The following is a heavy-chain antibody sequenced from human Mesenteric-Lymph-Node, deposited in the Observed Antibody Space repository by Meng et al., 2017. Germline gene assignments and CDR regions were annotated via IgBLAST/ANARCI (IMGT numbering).Heavy chain of an antibody. CDR1: GYTFTSYG. J-gene: IGHJ4*02. V-gene: IGHV1-18*01. CDR3: ARLHPFLERITLSLDAYYFDY. CDR2: ISAYNGNT. Sequence: ASVKVPCKASGYTFTSYGISWVRQAPGQGLEWMGWISAYNGNTNYAQKPQGRVNMTTNTSTSTAYMELRILRSDDAAVYYCARLHPFLERITLSLDAYYFDYWGQGTLVTVSS. D-gene: IGHD3-9*01.